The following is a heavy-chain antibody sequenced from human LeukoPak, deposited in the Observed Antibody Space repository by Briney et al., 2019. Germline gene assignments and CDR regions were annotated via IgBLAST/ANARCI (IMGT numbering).Heavy chain of an antibody. V-gene: IGHV3-23*01. CDR3: TTSYQQLSSIRFLFVYYFDY. CDR1: GFTFSSYA. J-gene: IGHJ4*02. D-gene: IGHD2-2*01. Sequence: GGCLTLSYAASGFTFSSYAMSWFRQAPGKGLEWVPAISGSGGNTYYADYVKGRFTITRANSKNPPYLQMNSLNAEDTAVYYMTTSYQQLSSIRFLFVYYFDYWGQGTLVTVSS. CDR2: ISGSGGNT.